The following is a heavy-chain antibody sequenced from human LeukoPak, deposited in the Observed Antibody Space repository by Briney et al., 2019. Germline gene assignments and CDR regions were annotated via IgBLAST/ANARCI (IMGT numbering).Heavy chain of an antibody. D-gene: IGHD3-22*01. CDR1: GYTFTGYY. J-gene: IGHJ4*02. V-gene: IGHV1-18*04. CDR2: ISAYNGKT. CDR3: ARAGVYDSSGYSRGGEEIDY. Sequence: ASVKVSCKASGYTFTGYYMHWVRQAPGQGLEWVGWISAYNGKTNYAQKLQGRVTMTTDTSTSTAYMELRSLRSDDTAVHYCARAGVYDSSGYSRGGEEIDYWGQGTLVTVSS.